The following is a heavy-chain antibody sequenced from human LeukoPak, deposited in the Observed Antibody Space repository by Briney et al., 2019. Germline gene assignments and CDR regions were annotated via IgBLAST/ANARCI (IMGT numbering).Heavy chain of an antibody. CDR1: GYSISSGYY. CDR3: ARSLPPPGIAVAGGAGFDY. Sequence: SETLSLTCAVSGYSISSGYYWGWIRQPPGKGLEWIGSIYHSGSTYYNPSLKSRVTISVDTSKNQFSLKLSSVTAADTAVYYCARSLPPPGIAVAGGAGFDYWGQGTLVTVSS. CDR2: IYHSGST. D-gene: IGHD6-19*01. V-gene: IGHV4-38-2*01. J-gene: IGHJ4*02.